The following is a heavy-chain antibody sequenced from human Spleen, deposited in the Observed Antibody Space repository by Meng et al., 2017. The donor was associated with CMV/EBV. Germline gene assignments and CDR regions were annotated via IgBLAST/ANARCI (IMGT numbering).Heavy chain of an antibody. CDR1: GYTFTGYY. Sequence: ASVKVSCKASGYTFTGYYMHWVRQAPGQGLEWMGWMSPNSGETGLIQKFQGRVTMTRDTSTSTAFLELTSLTSDDTAVYYCARGRKYSGYDSLGYWGRGTLVTVSS. CDR2: MSPNSGET. J-gene: IGHJ4*02. CDR3: ARGRKYSGYDSLGY. V-gene: IGHV1-2*02. D-gene: IGHD5-12*01.